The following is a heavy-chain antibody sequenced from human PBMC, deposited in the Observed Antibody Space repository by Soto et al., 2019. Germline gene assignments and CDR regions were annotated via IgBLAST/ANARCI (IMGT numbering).Heavy chain of an antibody. V-gene: IGHV3-30*18. J-gene: IGHJ6*02. D-gene: IGHD6-6*01. Sequence: LRLSCAASGFTFSSYGMHWVRQAPGKGLEWVAVISYDGSNKYYADSVKGRFTISRDNSKNTLYLQMNSLRAEDTAVYYCAKDSSSSWVYYYGMDVWGQGTTVTVSS. CDR1: GFTFSSYG. CDR3: AKDSSSSWVYYYGMDV. CDR2: ISYDGSNK.